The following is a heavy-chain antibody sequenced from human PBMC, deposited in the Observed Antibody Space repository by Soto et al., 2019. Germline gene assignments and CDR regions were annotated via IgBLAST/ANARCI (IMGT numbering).Heavy chain of an antibody. CDR2: ISGGGGST. CDR3: ASAFYGSGSYWGFDY. J-gene: IGHJ4*02. Sequence: EVQLLESGGGLVQPGGSLRLSCAASGFIFSSYALNWVRQAPGKGLGWVSSISGGGGSTNYADSAKGRFTISRDNSKNTLYLQLNSLRAEDTALYYCASAFYGSGSYWGFDYWGQGTLVTVSS. D-gene: IGHD3-10*01. V-gene: IGHV3-23*01. CDR1: GFIFSSYA.